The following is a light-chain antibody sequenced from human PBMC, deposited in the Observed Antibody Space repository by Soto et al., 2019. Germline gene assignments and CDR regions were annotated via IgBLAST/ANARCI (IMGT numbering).Light chain of an antibody. CDR2: AAS. V-gene: IGKV1-17*03. J-gene: IGKJ1*01. CDR1: QGISNY. Sequence: DIQMTQSPSAMSASVGDRVTITCRASQGISNYLDWFQQKPGKVPKRLIYAASSLQSGVPSRFRGSGYGTDFPLTISSLQPEDFATYYCLKHNSYPWTFGQGTRVEIK. CDR3: LKHNSYPWT.